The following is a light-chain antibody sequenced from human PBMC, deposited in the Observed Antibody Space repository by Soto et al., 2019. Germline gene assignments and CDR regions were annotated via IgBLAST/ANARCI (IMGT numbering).Light chain of an antibody. Sequence: DIVMTQSPDSLAVSLGERATINCKSSQSVLYNSNNKNYLAWYQQKPGQSPKLLINWASTRESGVPDRFSGSGSGTDFTLTISSLQAEDVAVYYCQQYYSVPYTFGQGTKLEIK. J-gene: IGKJ2*01. CDR1: QSVLYNSNNKNY. CDR3: QQYYSVPYT. V-gene: IGKV4-1*01. CDR2: WAS.